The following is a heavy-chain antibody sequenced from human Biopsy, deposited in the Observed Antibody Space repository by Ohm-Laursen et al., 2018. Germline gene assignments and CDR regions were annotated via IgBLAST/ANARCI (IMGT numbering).Heavy chain of an antibody. V-gene: IGHV1-69*01. CDR2: IIGIFRTA. CDR3: ARGGGYNWNNGWFDP. D-gene: IGHD1/OR15-1a*01. J-gene: IGHJ5*02. CDR1: GGTFSSSA. Sequence: SSVKVSCKASGGTFSSSAITWVRQAPGQGLEWMGGIIGIFRTAHYAQKFQGRVTITADEFMSTAYMELSSLRSEDTAVYYCARGGGYNWNNGWFDPWGQGTLVTVAS.